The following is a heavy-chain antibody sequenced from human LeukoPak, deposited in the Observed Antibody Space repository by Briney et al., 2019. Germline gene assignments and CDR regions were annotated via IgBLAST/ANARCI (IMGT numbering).Heavy chain of an antibody. V-gene: IGHV3-53*01. CDR3: ARDGLRKNYFDY. D-gene: IGHD5-12*01. CDR1: GFTVSSSY. J-gene: IGHJ4*02. CDR2: FYRGDST. Sequence: PGGSLRLSCAASGFTVSSSYMYWVRQAPGKGLEWVSFFYRGDSTYYADSVKGRFTISRDNAKNSLYLQMNSLRDEDAAVYYCARDGLRKNYFDYWGQGTLVTVSS.